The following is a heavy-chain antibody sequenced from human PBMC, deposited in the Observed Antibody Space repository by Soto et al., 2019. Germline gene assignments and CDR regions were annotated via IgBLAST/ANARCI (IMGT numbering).Heavy chain of an antibody. Sequence: GASVKVSCKASGYTFTGYYMHWVRQAPGQGLEWMGWINPNSGGTXXXXXFQGWVTMTRDTSISTAYMELSRLRSDDTAVYYCARDLSYYDSSGYYYYYYGMDVWGQGTTVTVSS. D-gene: IGHD3-22*01. CDR3: ARDLSYYDSSGYYYYYYGMDV. V-gene: IGHV1-2*04. CDR1: GYTFTGYY. CDR2: INPNSGGT. J-gene: IGHJ6*02.